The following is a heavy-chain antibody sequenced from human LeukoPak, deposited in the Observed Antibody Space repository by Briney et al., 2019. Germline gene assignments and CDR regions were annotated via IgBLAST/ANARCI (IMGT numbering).Heavy chain of an antibody. V-gene: IGHV3-7*01. CDR3: AKDRLGYSYGYGNFDY. Sequence: GGSLRLSCAASGFTFSAYWMTWVRQAPGKWLEWVATIKHHGNEQYYVDSVKDRFTISRDNAKNSLYLQMNSLRAEDTAVYYCAKDRLGYSYGYGNFDYWGQGTLVTVSS. D-gene: IGHD5-18*01. J-gene: IGHJ4*02. CDR2: IKHHGNEQ. CDR1: GFTFSAYW.